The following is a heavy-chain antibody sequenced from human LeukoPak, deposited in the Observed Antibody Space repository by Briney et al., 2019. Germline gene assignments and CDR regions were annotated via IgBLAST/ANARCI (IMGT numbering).Heavy chain of an antibody. V-gene: IGHV3-9*01. CDR1: GFTFDDYA. Sequence: PGRSLRLSCAASGFTFDDYAKHWVRQAPGKGLEWVSGISWNSGSIGYADPVKGRFAISRDNAKNSLYLQMNSLRAEDTALYYCAKDYSSSWYGGGGAFDIWGQGTMVTVSS. J-gene: IGHJ3*02. CDR2: ISWNSGSI. D-gene: IGHD6-13*01. CDR3: AKDYSSSWYGGGGAFDI.